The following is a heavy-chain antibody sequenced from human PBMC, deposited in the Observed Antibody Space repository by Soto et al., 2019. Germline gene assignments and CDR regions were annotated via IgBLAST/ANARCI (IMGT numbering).Heavy chain of an antibody. CDR1: GYTLTELS. D-gene: IGHD3-9*01. V-gene: IGHV1-24*01. Sequence: GASVKVSCKVSGYTLTELSMHWVRQAPGKGLEWMGGFDPEDGETIYAQKFQGRVTMTEDTSTDTAYMELSSLRSEDTAVYYCARDRVEYYYILTGYTPYYYYYGMDVWGQGTTVTVSS. J-gene: IGHJ6*02. CDR2: FDPEDGET. CDR3: ARDRVEYYYILTGYTPYYYYYGMDV.